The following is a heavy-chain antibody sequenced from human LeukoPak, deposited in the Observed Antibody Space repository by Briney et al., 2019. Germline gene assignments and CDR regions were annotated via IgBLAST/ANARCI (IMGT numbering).Heavy chain of an antibody. CDR1: GGSFSGYY. Sequence: SSETLSLTCAVYGGSFSGYYWSWIRQPPGKGLEWIGEINHSGSTNYNPSLKSRVTISVDTSKNQFSLKLSSVTAADTAVYYCARAHRAYLNWGQGTLVTVSS. CDR2: INHSGST. J-gene: IGHJ4*02. V-gene: IGHV4-34*01. D-gene: IGHD3-22*01. CDR3: ARAHRAYLN.